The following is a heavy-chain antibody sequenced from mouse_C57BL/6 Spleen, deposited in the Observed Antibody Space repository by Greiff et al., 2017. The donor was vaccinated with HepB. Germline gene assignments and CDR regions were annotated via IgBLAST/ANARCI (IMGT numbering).Heavy chain of an antibody. J-gene: IGHJ2*01. Sequence: EVMLVESGGGLVKPGGSLKLSCAASGFTFSDYGMHWVRQAPEKGLEWVAYISSGSSTTYYADTVKGRFTISRDNAKNTLFLQMTSLRAEDTAMCYCARGDYYGSCFDYWGQGTTLTVSS. CDR1: GFTFSDYG. CDR3: ARGDYYGSCFDY. D-gene: IGHD1-1*01. CDR2: ISSGSSTT. V-gene: IGHV5-17*01.